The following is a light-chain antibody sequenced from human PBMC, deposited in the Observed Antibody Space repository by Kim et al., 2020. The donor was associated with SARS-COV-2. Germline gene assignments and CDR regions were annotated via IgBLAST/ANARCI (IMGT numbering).Light chain of an antibody. CDR1: SSDVGGYNY. Sequence: GQAVTNAHTGTSSDVGGYNYVSWYQQHPGKAPKLMIYEVSKRPSGVPDRFSGSKSGNTASLTVSGLQAEDEADYYCSSYAGSNKGVFGGGTQLTVL. J-gene: IGLJ3*02. CDR3: SSYAGSNKGV. CDR2: EVS. V-gene: IGLV2-8*01.